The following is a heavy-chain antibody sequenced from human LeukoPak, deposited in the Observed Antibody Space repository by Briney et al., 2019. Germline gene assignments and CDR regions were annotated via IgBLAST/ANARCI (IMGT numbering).Heavy chain of an antibody. D-gene: IGHD3-3*01. CDR1: GGTFSSYT. J-gene: IGHJ3*02. Sequence: SVKVSCKASGGTFSSYTIIWVRQAPGQGLEWMGRIIPILGIANYAQKFQGRVTITADKSTSTAYMELSSLRSEDTAVYYCARVATTRITIFGVVNDAFDIWGQGTMVTVSS. CDR3: ARVATTRITIFGVVNDAFDI. V-gene: IGHV1-69*02. CDR2: IIPILGIA.